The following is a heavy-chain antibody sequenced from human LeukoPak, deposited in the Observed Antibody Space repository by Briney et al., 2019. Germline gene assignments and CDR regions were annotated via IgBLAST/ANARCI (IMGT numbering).Heavy chain of an antibody. CDR1: GFNFFSYG. CDR2: ISYDGSNK. D-gene: IGHD6-19*01. V-gene: IGHV3-30*18. Sequence: GASLQISCAASGFNFFSYGIHWVRQAPGKGLEWVAVISYDGSNKYYADSVKGRFTISRDNSKNTLYLQMNSLRAEDTAVYYCAKVANSGWYNFDYWGQGTLVTVST. CDR3: AKVANSGWYNFDY. J-gene: IGHJ4*02.